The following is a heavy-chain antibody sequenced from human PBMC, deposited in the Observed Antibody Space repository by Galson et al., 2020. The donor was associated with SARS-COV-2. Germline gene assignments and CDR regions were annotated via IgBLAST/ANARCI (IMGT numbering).Heavy chain of an antibody. V-gene: IGHV2-70*04. J-gene: IGHJ4*02. CDR2: IDWDDDK. Sequence: SGPTLVKPTQTLTLTCTFSGFSLRTNGMRVSWIRQPPGKALEWLARIDWDDDKFYSTSLRTRLTISKDNSKNQVVLTMTNMDPVDTATYYCARGGAAAEYFDYWGQGTLVTVSS. CDR3: ARGGAAAEYFDY. D-gene: IGHD6-13*01. CDR1: GFSLRTNGMR.